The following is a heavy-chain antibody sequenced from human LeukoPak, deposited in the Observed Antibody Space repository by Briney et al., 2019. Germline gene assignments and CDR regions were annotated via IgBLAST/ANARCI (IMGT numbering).Heavy chain of an antibody. Sequence: PGGSLRLSCAASGFTFSSYAMSWVRQAPGKGLEWVSAISGSGGSTYYADSVKGRFTISRDNAKNTLSLQMNSLRAEDTAVYYCVRPYDSSGYQWNDAFDIWGQGTMVTVSP. V-gene: IGHV3-23*01. CDR1: GFTFSSYA. CDR3: VRPYDSSGYQWNDAFDI. J-gene: IGHJ3*02. D-gene: IGHD3-22*01. CDR2: ISGSGGST.